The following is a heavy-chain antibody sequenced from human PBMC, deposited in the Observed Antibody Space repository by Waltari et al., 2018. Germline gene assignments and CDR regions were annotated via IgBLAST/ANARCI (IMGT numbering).Heavy chain of an antibody. CDR3: ARTTAAPCYMDV. CDR1: DGSISSGGYY. Sequence: QVQLQESGPGLVKPSQTLSLTCTVSDGSISSGGYYWSWIRQHPGKGLEWIGYIYYSGSTYYNPSLKSLVTISVDTSKNQFSLKLSSVTAADTAVYYCARTTAAPCYMDVWGKGTTVTVSS. J-gene: IGHJ6*03. V-gene: IGHV4-31*01. CDR2: IYYSGST. D-gene: IGHD6-6*01.